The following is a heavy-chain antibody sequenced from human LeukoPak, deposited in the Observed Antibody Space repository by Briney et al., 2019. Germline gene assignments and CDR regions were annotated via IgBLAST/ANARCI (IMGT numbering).Heavy chain of an antibody. CDR1: GGTFSSYA. CDR2: IIPIFGTA. J-gene: IGHJ3*02. CDR3: AALVVKMGDAFDI. V-gene: IGHV1-69*13. Sequence: SVKVSCKASGGTFSSYATSWVRQAPGQGLEWMGGIIPIFGTANYAQKFQGRVTTTADESTSTAYMELSSLRSEDTAVYYCAALVVKMGDAFDIWGQGTMVTVSS. D-gene: IGHD2-21*01.